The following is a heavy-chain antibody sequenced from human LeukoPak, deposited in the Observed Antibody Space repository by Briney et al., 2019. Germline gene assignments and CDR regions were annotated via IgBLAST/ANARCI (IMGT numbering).Heavy chain of an antibody. D-gene: IGHD2-15*01. CDR2: ISKEASNK. J-gene: IGHJ6*02. Sequence: GGSLRLSCGASGFTFSLYAMHWVRQAPGKGLEWVAVISKEASNKYYADSVRGRFTISRDNSKNTLDLQMNSLRAEDTAIYYCARMIGCTESSCYNSEHYGMDVWGQGTTVTVSS. CDR1: GFTFSLYA. V-gene: IGHV3-30*03. CDR3: ARMIGCTESSCYNSEHYGMDV.